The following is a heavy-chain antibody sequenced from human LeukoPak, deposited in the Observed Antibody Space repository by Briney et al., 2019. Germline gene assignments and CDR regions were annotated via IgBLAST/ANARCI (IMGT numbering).Heavy chain of an antibody. CDR1: GGTFISYA. Sequence: VASVKVSCKASGGTFISYAISWVRQAPGQGLEWMGRIIPIFGSASYARKFQDRVTIITDESTSTVHMELSSLRSEDTAVYYCARGKRESGCDIYHFDYWGQGTLSPSPQ. CDR3: ARGKRESGCDIYHFDY. J-gene: IGHJ4*02. D-gene: IGHD5-12*01. CDR2: IIPIFGSA. V-gene: IGHV1-69*05.